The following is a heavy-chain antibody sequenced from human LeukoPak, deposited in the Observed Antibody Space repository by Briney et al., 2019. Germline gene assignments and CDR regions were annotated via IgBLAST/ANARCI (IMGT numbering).Heavy chain of an antibody. D-gene: IGHD3-3*01. J-gene: IGHJ3*02. CDR3: ARLEGPPYYYDFWSGYPLDAFDI. CDR1: GGSISSYY. CDR2: IYYSGST. Sequence: SETLSLTCTVSGGSISSYYWSWIRQPPGKGLEWIGYIYYSGSTNYNPSLKSRVTISVDTSKNQFSLKLSSVTAADTAVYYCARLEGPPYYYDFWSGYPLDAFDIWGQGTMVTVSS. V-gene: IGHV4-59*08.